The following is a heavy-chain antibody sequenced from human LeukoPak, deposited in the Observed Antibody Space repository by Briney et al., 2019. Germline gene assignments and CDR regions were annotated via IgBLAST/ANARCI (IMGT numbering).Heavy chain of an antibody. Sequence: GGSLRLSCAASEFTFSSYEMHWVRQAPGKGLEWVANIKQDGSEKYYVDSVKGRFTISRDNAKNSLYLQMNSLRAEDTVVYYCAREGDNGDYADAFDIWGQGTMVTVSS. V-gene: IGHV3-7*01. CDR3: AREGDNGDYADAFDI. CDR2: IKQDGSEK. J-gene: IGHJ3*02. D-gene: IGHD4-17*01. CDR1: EFTFSSYE.